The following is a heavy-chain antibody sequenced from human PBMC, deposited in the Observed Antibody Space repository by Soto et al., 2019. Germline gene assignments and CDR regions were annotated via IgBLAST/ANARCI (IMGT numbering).Heavy chain of an antibody. CDR1: GFTFISYA. V-gene: IGHV3-23*01. J-gene: IGHJ3*02. CDR3: AKDQGWETGAFDI. Sequence: GGSLRLSCAASGFTFISYAMSWVRQAPGKGLEWVSAISGSGGSTYYADSVKGRFTISRDNSKNTLYLQMNSLRAEDTAVYYCAKDQGWETGAFDIWGQGTMVTVSS. CDR2: ISGSGGST. D-gene: IGHD1-26*01.